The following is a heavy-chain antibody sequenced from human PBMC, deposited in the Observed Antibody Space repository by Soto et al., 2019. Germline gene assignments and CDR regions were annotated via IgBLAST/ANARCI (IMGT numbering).Heavy chain of an antibody. CDR1: GFTFSSYS. V-gene: IGHV3-48*04. CDR2: ISSSGSTI. D-gene: IGHD5-18*01. CDR3: ARADTAMVTYGMDV. Sequence: GGSLRLSCAASGFTFSSYSMNWVRQAPGKGLEWVSYISSSGSTIYYADSVKGRFTISRDNAKNSLYLQMNSLRAEDTAVYYCARADTAMVTYGMDVWGQGTTVTVSS. J-gene: IGHJ6*02.